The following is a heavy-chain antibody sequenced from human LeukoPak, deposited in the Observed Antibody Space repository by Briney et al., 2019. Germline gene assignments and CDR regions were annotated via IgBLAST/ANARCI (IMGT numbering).Heavy chain of an antibody. CDR1: GGSFSSGTYH. CDR2: VFYSGST. Sequence: SETLSLTCTVSGGSFSSGTYHWSWIRQHPGKGLEWIGCVFYSGSTDYNPSLKSRVTISVDTSENQFYLKVNSVTAADTAVYYCARDTHYYDSSGYSLYYFDYWGQGTLVTVSS. D-gene: IGHD3-22*01. J-gene: IGHJ4*02. CDR3: ARDTHYYDSSGYSLYYFDY. V-gene: IGHV4-31*03.